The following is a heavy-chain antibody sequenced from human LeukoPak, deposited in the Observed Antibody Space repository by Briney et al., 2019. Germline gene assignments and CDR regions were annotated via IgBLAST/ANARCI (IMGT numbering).Heavy chain of an antibody. D-gene: IGHD5-12*01. Sequence: SQTLSLTCTVSGGSISSGDYYWSWIRQPPGKGLEWIGYIYYSGSTYYNPSLKSRVTISVDTSKNQFSLKLSSVTAADTAVYYCARAGGYDPTYFHYWGQGTLVTVSS. CDR2: IYYSGST. V-gene: IGHV4-30-4*01. CDR1: GGSISSGDYY. CDR3: ARAGGYDPTYFHY. J-gene: IGHJ4*02.